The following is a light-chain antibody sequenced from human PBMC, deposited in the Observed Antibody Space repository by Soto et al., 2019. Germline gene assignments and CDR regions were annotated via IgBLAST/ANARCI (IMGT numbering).Light chain of an antibody. CDR1: QSISSY. V-gene: IGKV1-39*01. J-gene: IGKJ4*01. CDR3: QPGYSTPLT. Sequence: DIQMTQSPSSLSASVGDRVTITCRASQSISSYLNWYQQKPGKAPKLLIYAASSLQSGVPSRFSGSGSGTDFTLIISSLQPEDFATYYFQPGYSTPLTFGGGTKVAIK. CDR2: AAS.